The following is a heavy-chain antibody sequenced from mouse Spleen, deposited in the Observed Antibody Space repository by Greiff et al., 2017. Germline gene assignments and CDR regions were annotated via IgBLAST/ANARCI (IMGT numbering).Heavy chain of an antibody. Sequence: QVQLQQPGAELVMPGASVKLSCKASGYTFTSYWMHWVKQRPGQGLEWIGEIDPSDSYTNYNQKFKGKATLTVDKSSSTAYMQLSSLTSEDSAVYYCARGFYGSSPGGYWYFDVWGEGTTVTVSS. V-gene: IGHV1-69*01. CDR3: ARGFYGSSPGGYWYFDV. CDR2: IDPSDSYT. D-gene: IGHD1-1*01. J-gene: IGHJ1*01. CDR1: GYTFTSYW.